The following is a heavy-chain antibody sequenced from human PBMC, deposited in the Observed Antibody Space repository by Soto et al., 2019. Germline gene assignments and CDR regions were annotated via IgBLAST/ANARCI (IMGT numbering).Heavy chain of an antibody. CDR3: AKDLGYCSGGSCYADRPYYYYGMDV. D-gene: IGHD2-15*01. CDR2: ISYDGSNK. Sequence: GGSLRLSCAASGFTFSSYGMHWVRQAPGKGLEWVAVISYDGSNKYYADSVKGRFTISRDNSKNTLYLQMNSLRAEDTAVYYCAKDLGYCSGGSCYADRPYYYYGMDVWGQGTTVTVSS. V-gene: IGHV3-30*18. CDR1: GFTFSSYG. J-gene: IGHJ6*02.